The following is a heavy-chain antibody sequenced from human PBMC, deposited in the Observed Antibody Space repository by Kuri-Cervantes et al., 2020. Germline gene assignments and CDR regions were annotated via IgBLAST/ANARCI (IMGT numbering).Heavy chain of an antibody. V-gene: IGHV3-30*03. Sequence: GGSLRLSCAASGFTFSSYGMHWARQAPGKGLEWVAVISYDGSNKYYADSVKGRFTISRDNSKNTLYLQMNSLRAEDTAVYYCATATPLWFGELLFYDGGRGGMDVWGQGTTVTVSS. J-gene: IGHJ6*02. D-gene: IGHD3-10*01. CDR2: ISYDGSNK. CDR3: ATATPLWFGELLFYDGGRGGMDV. CDR1: GFTFSSYG.